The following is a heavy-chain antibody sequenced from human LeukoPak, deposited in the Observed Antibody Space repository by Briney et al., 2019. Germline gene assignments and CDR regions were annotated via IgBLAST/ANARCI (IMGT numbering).Heavy chain of an antibody. CDR2: ISSSSTHI. CDR1: GFTLSSYS. J-gene: IGHJ4*02. CDR3: ARDRGWYHADS. Sequence: GGSLRLSCAASGFTLSSYSMNWVRQAPGKGLEWVSYISSSSTHIYYADSVKGRFTISRDNARNSLYLQMNSLRAEDTAVYYCARDRGWYHADSWGQGTLVTVSS. D-gene: IGHD6-19*01. V-gene: IGHV3-21*01.